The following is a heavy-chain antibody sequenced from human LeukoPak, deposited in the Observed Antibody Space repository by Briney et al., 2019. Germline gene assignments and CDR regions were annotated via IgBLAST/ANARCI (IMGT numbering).Heavy chain of an antibody. V-gene: IGHV1-2*02. CDR1: GYTFTGYY. CDR3: ARDIVVVPATLNYYYMDV. J-gene: IGHJ6*03. D-gene: IGHD2-2*01. CDR2: INPNSGGT. Sequence: GASVKVSCKASGYTFTGYYMHWVRQAPGQELEWMGWINPNSGGTNYAQKFLGRVTMTRDTSISTAYMELSRLRSDDTAVYYCARDIVVVPATLNYYYMDVWGKGTTVTVSS.